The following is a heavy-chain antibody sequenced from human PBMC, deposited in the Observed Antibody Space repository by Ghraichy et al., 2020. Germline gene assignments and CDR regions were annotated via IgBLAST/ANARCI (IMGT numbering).Heavy chain of an antibody. CDR2: IIPIFGTA. V-gene: IGHV1-69*13. CDR1: GGTFSSYA. CDR3: ARDYGDLDQDYYYYYGMDV. J-gene: IGHJ6*02. D-gene: IGHD4-17*01. Sequence: SVKVSCKASGGTFSSYAISWVRQAPGQGLEWMGGIIPIFGTANYAQKFQGRVTITADESTSTAYMELSSLRSEDTAVYYCARDYGDLDQDYYYYYGMDVWGQGTTVTVSS.